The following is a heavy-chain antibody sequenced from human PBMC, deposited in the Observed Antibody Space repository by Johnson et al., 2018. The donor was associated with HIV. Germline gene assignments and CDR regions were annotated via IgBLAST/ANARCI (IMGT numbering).Heavy chain of an antibody. CDR3: ARAGYYYDSSGIFIPQDAFDI. D-gene: IGHD3-22*01. J-gene: IGHJ3*02. V-gene: IGHV3-30*04. CDR1: GFTFGSYA. CDR2: ISYDGSNK. Sequence: QVQLVESGGGLVKPGGSLRLSCAASGFTFGSYAMHWVRQAPGKGLEWVAVISYDGSNKYYFDSVKGRFTISRDNSKTTLYLQMNSLRAEDTAVYYCARAGYYYDSSGIFIPQDAFDIWGQGTMVTVSS.